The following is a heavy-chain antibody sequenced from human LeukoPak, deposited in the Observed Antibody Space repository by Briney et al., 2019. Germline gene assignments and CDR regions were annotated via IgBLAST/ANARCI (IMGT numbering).Heavy chain of an antibody. CDR3: ARPTATVTPRAFDI. CDR2: IYYTGST. D-gene: IGHD4-17*01. CDR1: GGSISSSSYY. J-gene: IGHJ3*02. V-gene: IGHV4-39*01. Sequence: SETLSLTCTVSGGSISSSSYYWDWLRQTPGKGLERLGNIYYTGSTNYNPSLKSRVTMSIDTSTNQFSLKLTSVTDADTAIYYCARPTATVTPRAFDIWGHGTVVTVSS.